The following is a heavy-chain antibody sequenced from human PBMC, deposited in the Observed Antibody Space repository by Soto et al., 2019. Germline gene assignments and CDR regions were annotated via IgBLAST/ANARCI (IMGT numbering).Heavy chain of an antibody. CDR3: VRDGTKTLRDWFDP. Sequence: PSETLSLTCTVSGASISGYYWSWIRKSAGKGLEWIGRIYATGTTDYNPSLKSRVMMSVDTAKKQFSLKLRSVTAADTAVYYCVRDGTKTLRDWFDPWGQGISVTVSS. D-gene: IGHD1-1*01. CDR1: GASISGYY. J-gene: IGHJ5*02. V-gene: IGHV4-4*07. CDR2: IYATGTT.